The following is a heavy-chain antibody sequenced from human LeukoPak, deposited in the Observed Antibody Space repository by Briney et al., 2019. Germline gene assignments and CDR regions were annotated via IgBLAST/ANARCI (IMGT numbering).Heavy chain of an antibody. D-gene: IGHD3-3*01. CDR3: ARERDETYYDFWSGYLWGLNWFDP. CDR2: IYTSGST. J-gene: IGHJ5*02. Sequence: SETLSLTCTVSGGSISSYYWSWIRQPAGKGLEWIGRIYTSGSTNYNPSLKSRVTMSVDTSKNQFSLKLSSVTAADTAVYYCARERDETYYDFWSGYLWGLNWFDPWGQGTLVTVSS. V-gene: IGHV4-4*07. CDR1: GGSISSYY.